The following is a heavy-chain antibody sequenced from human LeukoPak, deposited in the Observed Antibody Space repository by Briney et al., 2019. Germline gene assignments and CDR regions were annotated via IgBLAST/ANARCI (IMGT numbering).Heavy chain of an antibody. CDR3: ARFGYCSGGSCYSRARNYYYMDV. CDR2: INWNGGNI. CDR1: GFTFGDYG. D-gene: IGHD2-15*01. Sequence: GGSTRLSCAASGFTFGDYGLSWVRQAPGKGLEWVSGINWNGGNIDYAGSVKGRFTISRDNAKNSLYLQMNSLRAKDTAKYYRARFGYCSGGSCYSRARNYYYMDVWGKGTTVTVSS. J-gene: IGHJ6*03. V-gene: IGHV3-20*04.